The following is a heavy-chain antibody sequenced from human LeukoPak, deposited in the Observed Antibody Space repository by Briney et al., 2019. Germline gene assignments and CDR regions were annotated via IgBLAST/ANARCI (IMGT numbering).Heavy chain of an antibody. J-gene: IGHJ6*03. CDR1: GGSISTANYY. D-gene: IGHD2-2*01. V-gene: IGHV4-39*01. CDR3: ARQRQYQLSNYYYYYMDV. CDR2: IFYSGST. Sequence: PSETLSLTCTVSGGSISTANYYWGWIRQPPGKGLEWIGNIFYSGSTYYSPSLKSRVTISLDTSRNQFSLRLNSVTPEDTAVYYCARQRQYQLSNYYYYYMDVWGKGTTVTVSS.